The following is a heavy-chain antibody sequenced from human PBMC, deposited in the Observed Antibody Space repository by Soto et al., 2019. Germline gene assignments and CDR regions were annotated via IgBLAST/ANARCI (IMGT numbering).Heavy chain of an antibody. Sequence: SETLSLTCTVSGGSISSYYWSWIRQPPGKGLEWIGYIYYSGSTNYNPSLKSRVTISVDTSKNQFSLKLSSVTAADTAVYYCASYHPDPYSGSYPHYFDYWGQGTLVTVSS. V-gene: IGHV4-59*01. CDR2: IYYSGST. D-gene: IGHD1-26*01. J-gene: IGHJ4*02. CDR1: GGSISSYY. CDR3: ASYHPDPYSGSYPHYFDY.